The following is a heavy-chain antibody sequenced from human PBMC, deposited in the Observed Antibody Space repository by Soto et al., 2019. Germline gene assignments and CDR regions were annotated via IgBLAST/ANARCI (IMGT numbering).Heavy chain of an antibody. J-gene: IGHJ4*02. CDR2: IYWDDDK. CDR3: AHRILRTVFGLVTTTAIYFDF. Sequence: QITLNESGPTVVKPAETLTLTCTFSGFSLTTSGVGVGWISQSPGKAPEWLALIYWDDDKRYSASLKSRLTISKDTSKNQVVLTMASVDPADTATYYCAHRILRTVFGLVTTTAIYFDFWGQGTPVAVSS. V-gene: IGHV2-5*02. CDR1: GFSLTTSGVG. D-gene: IGHD3-3*01.